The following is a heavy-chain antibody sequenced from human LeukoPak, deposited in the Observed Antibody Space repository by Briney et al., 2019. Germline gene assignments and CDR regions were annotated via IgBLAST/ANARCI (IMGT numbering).Heavy chain of an antibody. CDR3: AALGPYNWNDAGDY. V-gene: IGHV3-11*01. Sequence: GGSLRLSCAASGFTFSDYYMSWIRQAPGKGLEWVSYISSSGSTIYYADSVKGRFTISRDNAKNSLYLQMNSLRAEDTALYYCAALGPYNWNDAGDYWGQGTLVTVSS. D-gene: IGHD1-20*01. CDR1: GFTFSDYY. CDR2: ISSSGSTI. J-gene: IGHJ4*02.